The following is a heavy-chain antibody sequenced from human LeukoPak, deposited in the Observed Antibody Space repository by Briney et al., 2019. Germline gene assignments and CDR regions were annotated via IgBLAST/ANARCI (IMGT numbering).Heavy chain of an antibody. V-gene: IGHV4-59*01. CDR2: IYYSGST. D-gene: IGHD3-22*01. Sequence: SETLSLTCTVSGGSISSYYWSWIRQPPGKGLEWIGYIYYSGSTNYNPSLKSRVTISVDTSKNQFSLKLSSVTAADTAVYYCARAYYYDSSGYYYLGVVSDYYYMDVWGKGTTVTVSS. CDR1: GGSISSYY. J-gene: IGHJ6*03. CDR3: ARAYYYDSSGYYYLGVVSDYYYMDV.